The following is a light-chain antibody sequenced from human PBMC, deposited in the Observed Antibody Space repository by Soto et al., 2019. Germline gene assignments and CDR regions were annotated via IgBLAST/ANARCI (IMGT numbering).Light chain of an antibody. V-gene: IGLV2-11*01. Sequence: QSALTQPRSVSGSPGQSVTISCTGTSSDVGVYNYVSWYQQHPGKAPKLMIYDVSKWPSGVPDRFSGSKSGNTASLTISGLQAEDEADYDCCSYAGTSPWVLGGGTTLTVL. CDR1: SSDVGVYNY. J-gene: IGLJ3*02. CDR3: CSYAGTSPWV. CDR2: DVS.